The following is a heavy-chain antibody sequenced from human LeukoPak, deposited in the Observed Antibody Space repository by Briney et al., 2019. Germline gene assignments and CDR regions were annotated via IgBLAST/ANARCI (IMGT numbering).Heavy chain of an antibody. J-gene: IGHJ4*02. D-gene: IGHD3-22*01. CDR3: ARGGYYYDSSGYSYYY. V-gene: IGHV4-34*01. Sequence: PSETLSLTCAVYGGSFSGYYWSWIRQPPGKGLEWIGEINHSGSTHYNPSLKSRVTISVDTSKNQFSLKLSSVTAADTAVYYCARGGYYYDSSGYSYYYWGQGTLVTVSS. CDR1: GGSFSGYY. CDR2: INHSGST.